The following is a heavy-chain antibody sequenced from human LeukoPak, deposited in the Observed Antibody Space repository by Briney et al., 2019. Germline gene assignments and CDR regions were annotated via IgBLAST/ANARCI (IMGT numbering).Heavy chain of an antibody. CDR1: GFIFNKHA. V-gene: IGHV3-23*01. CDR2: LSGSGSST. D-gene: IGHD4-11*01. Sequence: GGSLRLSCVASGFIFNKHAMSWVRQAPGKGLEWVSGLSGSGSSTDYADSVKGRFTISRDNSKNTLYLQMNSLRAEDTAVYYCARDPPPSDYSNYLYYFDYWGQGTLVTVSS. J-gene: IGHJ4*02. CDR3: ARDPPPSDYSNYLYYFDY.